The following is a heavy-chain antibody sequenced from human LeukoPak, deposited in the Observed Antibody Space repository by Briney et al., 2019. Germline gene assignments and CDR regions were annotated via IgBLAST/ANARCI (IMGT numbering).Heavy chain of an antibody. D-gene: IGHD2-8*01. CDR2: INPSGGST. CDR3: ARGRGLRRFSYCTNGVCYHYYYGMDV. CDR1: GYTFTSYY. J-gene: IGHJ6*02. V-gene: IGHV1-46*01. Sequence: GASVKVSCKASGYTFTSYYMHWVRQAPGQGLEWMGIINPSGGSTSYAQKFQGRVTMTRDTSTSTVYMELSSLRSEDTAVYYCARGRGLRRFSYCTNGVCYHYYYGMDVWGQGTTVTVSS.